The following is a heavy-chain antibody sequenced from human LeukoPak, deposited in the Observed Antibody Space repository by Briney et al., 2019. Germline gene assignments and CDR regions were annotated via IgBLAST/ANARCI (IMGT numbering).Heavy chain of an antibody. CDR2: LSGWGTVT. Sequence: GGSLPLFCAASGLTFRTYVMRWVRQPPRKGLEWVSVLSGWGTVTYYAASVKGRSTSSRYNSKNTLYLQMNSLRAEDTAVYYCANPPPSGGYYAHIDFWGQGTLVTVSS. D-gene: IGHD3-22*01. CDR1: GLTFRTYV. V-gene: IGHV3-23*01. CDR3: ANPPPSGGYYAHIDF. J-gene: IGHJ4*02.